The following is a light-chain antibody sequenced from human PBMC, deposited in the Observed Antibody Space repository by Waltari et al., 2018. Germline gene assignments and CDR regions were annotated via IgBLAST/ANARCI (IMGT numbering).Light chain of an antibody. V-gene: IGKV3-11*01. Sequence: EIVLTQSPATLSLSPGERATLSCRASQSVSSYLAWYQQKPGQAPRLLIYDASNRATGIPDRFSGSGSETDFTLTISSLEPEDFAVYYCQQRSNWPPGYTFGQGTKLEIK. J-gene: IGKJ2*01. CDR1: QSVSSY. CDR3: QQRSNWPPGYT. CDR2: DAS.